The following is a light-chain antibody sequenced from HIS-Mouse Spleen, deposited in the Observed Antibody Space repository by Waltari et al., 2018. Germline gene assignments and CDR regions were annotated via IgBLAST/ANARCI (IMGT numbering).Light chain of an antibody. CDR3: QSYDSSNWV. J-gene: IGLJ3*02. CDR1: SGSIASTY. Sequence: NFMLTQPHSVSESPGKTVTISCTGSSGSIASTYVQGYQQRPGRAPTTVIYEDNPSPSGLPDRFSGSIDSSSNSASLTISGLKTEDEADYYCQSYDSSNWVFGGGTKLTVL. V-gene: IGLV6-57*02. CDR2: EDN.